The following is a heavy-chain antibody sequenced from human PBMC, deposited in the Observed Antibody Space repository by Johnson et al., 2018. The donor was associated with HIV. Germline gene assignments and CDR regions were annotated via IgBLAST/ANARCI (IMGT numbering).Heavy chain of an antibody. D-gene: IGHD3-16*01. Sequence: VQLVESGGDLVKPGGSLRLSCTASGFSLSNYWMSWVRQAPGKGLEWVANIKQDGSEKYYVDSVKGRFTVSRDNAKNSLYLQMNSLRAEDTAVYYCARRGRRADDAFDIWGQGTMVTVSS. CDR3: ARRGRRADDAFDI. CDR1: GFSLSNYW. J-gene: IGHJ3*02. V-gene: IGHV3-7*01. CDR2: IKQDGSEK.